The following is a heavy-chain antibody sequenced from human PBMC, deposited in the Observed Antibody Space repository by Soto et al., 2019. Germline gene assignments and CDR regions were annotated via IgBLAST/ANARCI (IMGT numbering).Heavy chain of an antibody. Sequence: ESGGGLVKPGGSLRLSCVVSGLTFSNAWMTWVRQAPGKGLEWVGRIKSKADGGATDYAAPVKGRFTISGDDSKNTLYLQMNSLKTEDTAVYYCTTQYYYDSSGSFLNWGQGTLVTVSS. V-gene: IGHV3-15*01. CDR2: IKSKADGGAT. CDR3: TTQYYYDSSGSFLN. CDR1: GLTFSNAW. D-gene: IGHD3-22*01. J-gene: IGHJ4*02.